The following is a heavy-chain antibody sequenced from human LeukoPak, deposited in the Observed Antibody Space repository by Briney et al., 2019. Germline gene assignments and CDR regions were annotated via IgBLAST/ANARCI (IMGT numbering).Heavy chain of an antibody. CDR2: INHSGST. J-gene: IGHJ4*02. D-gene: IGHD2-15*01. V-gene: IGHV4-34*01. CDR3: ARFSSKILGYCSGGSCYFDY. CDR1: GGSFSGYY. Sequence: SETLSLTCAVYGGSFSGYYWSWIRQPPGKGLEWIGEINHSGSTNYNPSLKSRVTISVDTSKNQFSLKLSSVTAADTAVYYCARFSSKILGYCSGGSCYFDYWGQGTLVTVSS.